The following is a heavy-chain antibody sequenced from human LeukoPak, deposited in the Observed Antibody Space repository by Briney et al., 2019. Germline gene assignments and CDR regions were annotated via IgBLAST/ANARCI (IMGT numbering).Heavy chain of an antibody. CDR1: GFTFSSYW. Sequence: MSGASLRLSCAASGFTFSSYWMSWVRQAPGKGLEWIGEIYHSGNNNYNPSLKSRVTISVDKSRNQFSLKLSAVTAADTAVYYCARGVGARLPGYWGQGILVTVSS. CDR3: ARGVGARLPGY. J-gene: IGHJ4*02. V-gene: IGHV4-4*02. D-gene: IGHD6-6*01. CDR2: IYHSGNN.